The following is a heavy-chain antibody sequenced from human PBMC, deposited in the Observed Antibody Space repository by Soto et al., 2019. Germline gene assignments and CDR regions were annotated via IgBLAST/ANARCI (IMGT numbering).Heavy chain of an antibody. D-gene: IGHD3-10*01. V-gene: IGHV1-69*01. Sequence: QGQLVQSGAEVKKPGSSVKVSCKASGGTFSSYAISWVRQAPGQGLEWMGGAIAIFGTATYAQKFQGSVAITADESTSPAYMELSSLSSEDTAVYYCAALKPRGLSSFDSWGQGTLVTVSS. CDR1: GGTFSSYA. CDR2: AIAIFGTA. J-gene: IGHJ4*02. CDR3: AALKPRGLSSFDS.